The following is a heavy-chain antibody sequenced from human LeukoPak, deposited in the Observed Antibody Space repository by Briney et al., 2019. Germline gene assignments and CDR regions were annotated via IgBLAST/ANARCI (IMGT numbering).Heavy chain of an antibody. CDR1: GGSLSGNY. CDR3: ALTTVTTRAFDI. D-gene: IGHD4-17*01. CDR2: IYYTGNT. V-gene: IGHV4-59*01. Sequence: SETLSLTCTVSGGSLSGNYWSWLRQPPGKGLEWIGYIYYTGNTKYNPSLKSRVTISLDMSKNQFSLKLNSVTAADTAVYYCALTTVTTRAFDIWGQGTMVTVSS. J-gene: IGHJ3*02.